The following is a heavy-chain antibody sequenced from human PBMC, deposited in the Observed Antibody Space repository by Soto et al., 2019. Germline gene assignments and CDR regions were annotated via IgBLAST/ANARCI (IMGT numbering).Heavy chain of an antibody. J-gene: IGHJ5*02. CDR3: ATMRYSSGWYLSPWFDP. CDR1: GYTFTSYA. V-gene: IGHV1-3*01. Sequence: ASVKVSCKASGYTFTSYAMHWVRQAPGQRLEWMGWINAGNGNTKYSQKFQGRVTITRDTSTSTAYMELSSLRSEDTAVYYCATMRYSSGWYLSPWFDPWGQGTLVTVSS. CDR2: INAGNGNT. D-gene: IGHD6-19*01.